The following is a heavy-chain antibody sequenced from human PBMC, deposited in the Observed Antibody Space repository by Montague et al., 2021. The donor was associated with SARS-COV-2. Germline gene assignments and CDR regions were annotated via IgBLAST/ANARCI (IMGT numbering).Heavy chain of an antibody. Sequence: TLSLTCTVSGGSISIGRYYWSWIRQPAGKGLEWIGRIYTSGSTNYNPSLKSRVSISADTSNNQVSLSLSSVTAADTAVYYCARDGSQYYYDSWIDHWGQGTLVTVSS. D-gene: IGHD3-10*01. CDR2: IYTSGST. J-gene: IGHJ4*02. V-gene: IGHV4-61*02. CDR3: ARDGSQYYYDSWIDH. CDR1: GGSISIGRYY.